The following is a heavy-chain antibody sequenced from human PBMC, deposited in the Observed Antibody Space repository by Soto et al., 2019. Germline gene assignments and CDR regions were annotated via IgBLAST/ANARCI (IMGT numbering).Heavy chain of an antibody. Sequence: PGGSLRLSCAASGFTFDDYAMHWVRQVPGKGLEWVSGISWNSGNIGYADSVKGRFTISRDNAKNTLYLQMNSLRVEDTAVYYCVRGDGDYHDGNGYLGRHWGQGTLVTVSS. CDR1: GFTFDDYA. V-gene: IGHV3-9*01. CDR2: ISWNSGNI. J-gene: IGHJ4*02. CDR3: VRGDGDYHDGNGYLGRH. D-gene: IGHD5-18*01.